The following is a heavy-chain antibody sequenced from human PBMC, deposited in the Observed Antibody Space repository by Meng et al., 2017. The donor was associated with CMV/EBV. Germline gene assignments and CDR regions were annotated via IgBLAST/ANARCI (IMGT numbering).Heavy chain of an antibody. CDR1: GYTFTGYY. J-gene: IGHJ4*02. CDR2: INPNSGGT. V-gene: IGHV1-2*02. CDR3: ARDSHCSSTSCPLDY. D-gene: IGHD2-2*01. Sequence: ASVKVSCKASGYTFTGYYMHWVRQAPGQGLEWMGWINPNSGGTNYAQKFQGRVTMTRDTSISTAYMELSRVRSDDTAVYYCARDSHCSSTSCPLDYWGQGTLVTVSS.